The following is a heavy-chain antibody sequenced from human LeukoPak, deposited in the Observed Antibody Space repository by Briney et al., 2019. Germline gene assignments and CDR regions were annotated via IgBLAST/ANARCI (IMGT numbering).Heavy chain of an antibody. V-gene: IGHV3-48*01. D-gene: IGHD4-11*01. CDR1: GFTFSSYS. Sequence: GGSLRLSCAASGFTFSSYSMNWVRQAPGKGLEWVSYISSSSSTIYYADSVKGRFTISRDNAKNSLYLQMNSLRAEDTAVYYCARDLSTVTPVVFDYWGQGTLVTVSS. CDR2: ISSSSSTI. CDR3: ARDLSTVTPVVFDY. J-gene: IGHJ4*02.